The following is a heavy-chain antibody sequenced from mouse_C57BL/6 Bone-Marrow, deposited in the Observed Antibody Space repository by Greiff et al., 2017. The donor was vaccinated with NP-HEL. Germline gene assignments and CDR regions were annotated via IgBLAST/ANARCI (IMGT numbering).Heavy chain of an antibody. Sequence: QVQLQQPGAELVMPGASVKLSCKASGYTFTSYWMHWVKQRPGQGLEWIGEIDPSGSYTNYNQKFKGKSTLTVDKSSSTAYMQLSSLTSEDSAVYYCARAAYDYGDYAMDYWGQGTSVTVSS. CDR3: ARAAYDYGDYAMDY. CDR2: IDPSGSYT. D-gene: IGHD2-4*01. V-gene: IGHV1-69*01. CDR1: GYTFTSYW. J-gene: IGHJ4*01.